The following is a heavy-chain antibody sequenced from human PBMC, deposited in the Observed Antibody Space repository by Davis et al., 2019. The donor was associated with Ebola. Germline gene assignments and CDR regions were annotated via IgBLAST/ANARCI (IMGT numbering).Heavy chain of an antibody. D-gene: IGHD2-15*01. CDR3: AAADIVVVVDGTSYPHAFDT. J-gene: IGHJ3*02. Sequence: GGSLRLSCAASGFTFSSYAMSWVRQAPGKGLEWVPSISSSSNYIYYADSMKGRFTIARDNAKNSLFLQMNSLRAEDTAVYYCAAADIVVVVDGTSYPHAFDTWGQGTVVTVSS. V-gene: IGHV3-21*01. CDR2: ISSSSNYI. CDR1: GFTFSSYA.